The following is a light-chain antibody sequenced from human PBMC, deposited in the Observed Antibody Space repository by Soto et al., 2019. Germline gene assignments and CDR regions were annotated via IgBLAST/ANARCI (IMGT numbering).Light chain of an antibody. CDR1: QDIEKF. CDR2: DAS. V-gene: IGKV1-33*01. CDR3: QQFQNIPLT. Sequence: DIQMTQSPSSLSASVGGRVTLTCQANQDIEKFLNWFQQKPGKAPKLLIYDASYLAAGVPPKFSGAGSGTDFTLTISDLQLEDVATYFCQQFQNIPLTFGGGTKVEI. J-gene: IGKJ4*01.